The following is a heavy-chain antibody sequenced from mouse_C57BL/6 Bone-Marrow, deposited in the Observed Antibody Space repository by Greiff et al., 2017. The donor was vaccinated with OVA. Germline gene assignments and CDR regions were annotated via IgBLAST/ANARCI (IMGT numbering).Heavy chain of an antibody. Sequence: QVQLKQPGAELVKPGASVKLSCKASGYTFTSYWMHWVKQRPGRGLEWIGRIDPNSGGTKYNEKFKSKATLTVDKPSSTSYMQLSSLTSEDSAVYYCARNQGIYYGSSYGFAYWGQGTLVTVSA. V-gene: IGHV1-72*01. D-gene: IGHD1-1*01. CDR1: GYTFTSYW. J-gene: IGHJ3*01. CDR2: IDPNSGGT. CDR3: ARNQGIYYGSSYGFAY.